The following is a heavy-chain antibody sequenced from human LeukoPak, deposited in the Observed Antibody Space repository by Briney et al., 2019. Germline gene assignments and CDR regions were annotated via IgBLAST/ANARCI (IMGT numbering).Heavy chain of an antibody. CDR2: IKQDGSEK. CDR3: ARGIGYCSGGSCYPFDY. V-gene: IGHV3-7*03. J-gene: IGHJ4*02. Sequence: PGGSLRLSCAASGFTFSSYWMSWVRQAPGKGLEWVANIKQDGSEKYYVDSVKGRFTISRDNAKNSLYLQMNSLRAEDTAVYYCARGIGYCSGGSCYPFDYGGQGTLVTVSS. D-gene: IGHD2-15*01. CDR1: GFTFSSYW.